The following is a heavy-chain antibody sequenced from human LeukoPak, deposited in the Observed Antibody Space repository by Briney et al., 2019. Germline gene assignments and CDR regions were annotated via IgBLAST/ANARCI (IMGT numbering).Heavy chain of an antibody. Sequence: GGSLRLSCAASRFTFSSYAMHWVRQAPGRGLEWVAVISYDGSNKFYADSVKGRFTISRDNSKNTLYLQMNSLRTEDTAVYYCARDKAYDSNNYYWESNGMDVWGQGTTVTVSS. V-gene: IGHV3-30*04. CDR3: ARDKAYDSNNYYWESNGMDV. CDR1: RFTFSSYA. J-gene: IGHJ6*02. CDR2: ISYDGSNK. D-gene: IGHD3-22*01.